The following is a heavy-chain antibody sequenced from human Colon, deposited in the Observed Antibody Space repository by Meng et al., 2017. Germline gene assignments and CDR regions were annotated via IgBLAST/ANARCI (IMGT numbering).Heavy chain of an antibody. J-gene: IGHJ4*02. CDR3: ARFYGSGTFEVHDY. V-gene: IGHV4-4*02. D-gene: IGHD3-10*01. Sequence: QVQVRGSGPGLVKPSGTLSLTCTVSSGSFSSSNWWTWVRQPPGKGLEWIGLIHYSGSRNYNPSLKSRVTMSVDTSKNQVSLRLTSVTAADTAVYYCARFYGSGTFEVHDYWGQGTLVTVSS. CDR1: SGSFSSSNW. CDR2: IHYSGSR.